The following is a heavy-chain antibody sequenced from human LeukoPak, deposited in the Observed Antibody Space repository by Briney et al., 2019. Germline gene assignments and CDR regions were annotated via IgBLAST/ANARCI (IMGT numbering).Heavy chain of an antibody. CDR1: SGSISTSNYY. Sequence: PSETLSLTCTVSSGSISTSNYYWGWVRQPPGKALEWIGNIFYSGSTYYSPSLKSRVTISVDTSKNQFSLKLSSVTAADTAVYYCARAGYCSGGSCYYLNWFDPWGQGTLVTVSS. CDR2: IFYSGST. J-gene: IGHJ5*02. D-gene: IGHD2-15*01. V-gene: IGHV4-39*07. CDR3: ARAGYCSGGSCYYLNWFDP.